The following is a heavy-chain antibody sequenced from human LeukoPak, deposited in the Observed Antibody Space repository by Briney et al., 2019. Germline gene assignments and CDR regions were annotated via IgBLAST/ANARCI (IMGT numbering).Heavy chain of an antibody. J-gene: IGHJ4*02. CDR1: GFTFSSYE. V-gene: IGHV3-48*03. CDR2: ISSSGSTI. D-gene: IGHD3-10*01. Sequence: GGSLRLSCAASGFTFSSYEMNWVRQAPGKGLEWVSYISSSGSTIYYADSVKGRFTISRDNAKNSLYLQMNSLRAEDTAVYYCARKGIRYGSGSLDWGQGTLVTVSS. CDR3: ARKGIRYGSGSLD.